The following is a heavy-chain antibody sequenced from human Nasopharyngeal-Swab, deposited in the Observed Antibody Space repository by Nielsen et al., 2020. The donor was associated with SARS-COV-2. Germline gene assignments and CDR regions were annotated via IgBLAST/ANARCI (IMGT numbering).Heavy chain of an antibody. V-gene: IGHV3-21*01. CDR1: EFTFNIYT. CDR2: ISSTGDYI. CDR3: VRDTPAMLAY. Sequence: GESLKISCAASEFTFNIYTMNWVRQAPGKGLEWASAISSTGDYIYYAASVKGRFTISRDNAKNSLYLQMNSLRAEDTAVYYCVRDTPAMLAYWGQGTLVTVSS. J-gene: IGHJ4*02.